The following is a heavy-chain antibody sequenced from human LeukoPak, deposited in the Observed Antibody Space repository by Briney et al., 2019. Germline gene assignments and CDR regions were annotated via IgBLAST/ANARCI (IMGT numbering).Heavy chain of an antibody. J-gene: IGHJ4*02. CDR3: ARYDVAAAGTLLD. V-gene: IGHV4-34*01. CDR2: INHSGST. CDR1: GGSFSGYY. D-gene: IGHD6-13*01. Sequence: SETLSLTCAVYGGSFSGYYWSWIRQPPGKGLEWIGEINHSGSTNYNPSLKSRVTMSVDTSKNHISLKLSSVTAADTAVYYCARYDVAAAGTLLDWGQGTLVTVSS.